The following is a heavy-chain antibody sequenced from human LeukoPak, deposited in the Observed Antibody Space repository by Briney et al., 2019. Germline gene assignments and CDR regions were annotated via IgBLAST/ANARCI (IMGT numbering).Heavy chain of an antibody. CDR3: ARDGLSHFDY. D-gene: IGHD3-10*01. V-gene: IGHV4-30-2*01. CDR2: IYHCVST. J-gene: IGHJ4*02. CDR1: GGSISSGGYS. Sequence: SQTLSLTCAVSGGSISSGGYSWSWLRQPPGKGLEWIGYIYHCVSTYYNPSLKSRVTISVDRSKNQFSLKLSSVTAADTAVYYCARDGLSHFDYWGQGTLVTVSS.